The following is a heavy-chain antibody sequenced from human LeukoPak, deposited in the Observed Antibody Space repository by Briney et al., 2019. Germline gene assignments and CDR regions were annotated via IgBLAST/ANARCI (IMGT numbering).Heavy chain of an antibody. Sequence: GGSLRLSCAASGFTFSSYAMHWVRQAPAKGLEGVAVISYDGSNKYYADSVKGRFTISRDNSKNTLYLQMNSLRAEDTAVYYCARGQTIYYDFWSGYYTGCYFDYWGQGTLVTVSS. CDR1: GFTFSSYA. CDR2: ISYDGSNK. D-gene: IGHD3-3*01. CDR3: ARGQTIYYDFWSGYYTGCYFDY. V-gene: IGHV3-30*01. J-gene: IGHJ4*02.